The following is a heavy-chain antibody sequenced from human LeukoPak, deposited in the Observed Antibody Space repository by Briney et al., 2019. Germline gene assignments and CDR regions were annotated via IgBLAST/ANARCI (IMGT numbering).Heavy chain of an antibody. J-gene: IGHJ3*02. CDR1: GYSFTSYW. D-gene: IGHD6-6*01. CDR3: ARPHSSSSGMDAFDI. CDR2: IYPGDSDT. V-gene: IGHV5-51*01. Sequence: GESLKISCKGSGYSFTSYWIGWVRQMPGKGLEWMGIIYPGDSDTRYSPSFQGQVTISADKSISTAYLQWSSLKASDTAMYYCARPHSSSSGMDAFDIWGQGTMVTVSS.